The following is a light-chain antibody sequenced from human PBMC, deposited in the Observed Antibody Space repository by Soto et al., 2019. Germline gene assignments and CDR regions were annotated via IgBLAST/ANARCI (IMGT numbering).Light chain of an antibody. V-gene: IGLV1-40*01. Sequence: QPVLTRPPSVSGAPGQRVTISCTGNSSNLGAGYDVHWYQQLPGAAPKLVILGNRNRPSGVPERFSGSKSGTSACLAITGLQAEDEADYYSKAYDYSLTASVFGGGTKVTVL. CDR1: SSNLGAGYD. J-gene: IGLJ3*02. CDR2: GNR. CDR3: KAYDYSLTASV.